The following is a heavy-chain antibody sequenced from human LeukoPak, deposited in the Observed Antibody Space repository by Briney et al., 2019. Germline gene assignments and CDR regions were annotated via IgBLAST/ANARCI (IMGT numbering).Heavy chain of an antibody. CDR2: ISGSGGST. J-gene: IGHJ4*02. Sequence: PGGSLRLSCAASGFTFSSYAMSWVRQAPGKGLEWVSAISGSGGSTYYANSVKGQFTISTDNSKNTLYLQMNSLRAEDTAVYYCAKDQNPVDYWGQGTLVTVSS. CDR1: GFTFSSYA. V-gene: IGHV3-23*01. CDR3: AKDQNPVDY.